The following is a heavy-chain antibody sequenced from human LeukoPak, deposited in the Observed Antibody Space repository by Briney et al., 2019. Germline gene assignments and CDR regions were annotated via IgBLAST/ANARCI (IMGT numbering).Heavy chain of an antibody. CDR3: ARYAGYGYDRFDY. D-gene: IGHD5-18*01. J-gene: IGHJ4*02. V-gene: IGHV3-7*01. CDR2: IKEDGSDK. Sequence: GGSLRLSCAASGFIFSTYWMAWVRQAPGKGLEWVANIKEDGSDKNYVVSMKGRFTISRDNAKNSLYLQMNSLRAEDTAVYYCARYAGYGYDRFDYWGQGTQVTVSS. CDR1: GFIFSTYW.